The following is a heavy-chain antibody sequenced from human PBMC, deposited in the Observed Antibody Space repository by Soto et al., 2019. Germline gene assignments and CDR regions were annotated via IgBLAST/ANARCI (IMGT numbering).Heavy chain of an antibody. CDR2: ISWDGGST. CDR1: GFTFDDYT. J-gene: IGHJ6*02. CDR3: AKDIERRAHYYGMDV. Sequence: GGSLRLSCAASGFTFDDYTMHWVRQAPGKGLEWVSLISWDGGSTYYADSVKGRFTISRDNSKNSLYLQMNSLRTEDTALYYCAKDIERRAHYYGMDVWGQGTTVTVSS. V-gene: IGHV3-43*01.